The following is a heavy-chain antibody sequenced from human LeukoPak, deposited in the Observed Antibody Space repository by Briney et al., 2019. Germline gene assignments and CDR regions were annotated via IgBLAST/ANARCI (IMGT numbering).Heavy chain of an antibody. CDR2: INPNSGGT. CDR3: ASDGLVGYDSSGYIGDDY. D-gene: IGHD3-22*01. CDR1: GYIFTDYY. V-gene: IGHV1-2*06. Sequence: ASVKVSCKASGYIFTDYYMHWVRQAPGQGLEWMGRINPNSGGTNYAQKFQGRVTMTRDTSISTAYMELSRLRSDDTAVYYCASDGLVGYDSSGYIGDDYWGQGTLVTVSS. J-gene: IGHJ4*02.